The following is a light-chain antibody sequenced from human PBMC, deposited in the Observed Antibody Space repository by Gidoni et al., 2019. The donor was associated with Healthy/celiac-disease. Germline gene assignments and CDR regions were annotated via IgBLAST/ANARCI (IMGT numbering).Light chain of an antibody. CDR1: QRVSSSY. J-gene: IGKJ1*01. CDR3: QQYGSSPPWT. V-gene: IGKV3-20*01. CDR2: GAS. Sequence: EIVLTPSPVTLSLSPGERATLSCRASQRVSSSYLAWYQQKPGQAPRLLIYGASSRATGIPDRFSGSGSGTDFTLTISRLEPEDFAVYYCQQYGSSPPWTFGQGTKVEIK.